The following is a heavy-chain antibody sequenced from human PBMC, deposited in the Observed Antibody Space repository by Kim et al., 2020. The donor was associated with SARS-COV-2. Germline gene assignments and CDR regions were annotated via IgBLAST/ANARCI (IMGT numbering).Heavy chain of an antibody. CDR3: AVLDYGGNDYYYGMDV. V-gene: IGHV1-2*02. J-gene: IGHJ6*02. CDR2: INPNSGGT. Sequence: ASVKVSCKASGYTFTGYYMHWVRQAPGQGLEWMGWINPNSGGTNYAQKFQGRVTMTRDTSISTAYMELSRLRSDDTAVYYCAVLDYGGNDYYYGMDVWGQGTTVTVSS. D-gene: IGHD4-17*01. CDR1: GYTFTGYY.